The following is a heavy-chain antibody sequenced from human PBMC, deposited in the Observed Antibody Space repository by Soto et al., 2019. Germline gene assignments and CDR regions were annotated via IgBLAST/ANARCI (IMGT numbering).Heavy chain of an antibody. Sequence: EVQLVESGGGLIQPGGSLRLSCAVSGFTVSNNYMSWVRQAPGKGLEGVSVIYSGGYTAYGDSVKGRFTISRDNSKNTLYLQRDSRGPDATAVYYWGARPGGGGYWGQGTLVTVSS. D-gene: IGHD3-10*01. CDR1: GFTVSNNY. CDR2: IYSGGYT. J-gene: IGHJ4*02. V-gene: IGHV3-53*01. CDR3: GARPGGGGY.